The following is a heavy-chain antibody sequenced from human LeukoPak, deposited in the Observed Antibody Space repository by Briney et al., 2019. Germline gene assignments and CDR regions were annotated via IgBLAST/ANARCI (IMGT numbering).Heavy chain of an antibody. J-gene: IGHJ3*02. D-gene: IGHD2-2*01. CDR2: ISSSGSTT. CDR3: ASLPTGVPAADAFDI. V-gene: IGHV3-48*03. CDR1: GFTFSSYE. Sequence: PGGSLRLSCAASGFTFSSYEMNWVRQAPGKGLEWVSYISSSGSTTYYADSVKGRFTISRDNAKNSLYLQMNSLRAEDTAVYYCASLPTGVPAADAFDIWGQGTMVTVSS.